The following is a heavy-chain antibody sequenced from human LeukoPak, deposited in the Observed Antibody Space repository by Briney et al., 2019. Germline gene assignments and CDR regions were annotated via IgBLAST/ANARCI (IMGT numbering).Heavy chain of an antibody. D-gene: IGHD3-16*02. CDR3: ARTRVGDYVWGSYRYQYYFDY. CDR1: GGSFSGYY. J-gene: IGHJ4*02. V-gene: IGHV4-34*01. CDR2: INHSGST. Sequence: PSETLSLTCDVYGGSFSGYYWSWIRQPPGKGLEWIGEINHSGSTNYNPSLKSRVTISVDTSKNQFSLKLSSVAAADTAVYYCARTRVGDYVWGSYRYQYYFDYWGQGTLVTVSS.